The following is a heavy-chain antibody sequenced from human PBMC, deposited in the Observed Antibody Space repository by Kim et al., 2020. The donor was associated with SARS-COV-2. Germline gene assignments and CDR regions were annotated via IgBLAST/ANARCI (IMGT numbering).Heavy chain of an antibody. V-gene: IGHV4-39*01. D-gene: IGHD3-10*01. CDR2: IYYSGST. J-gene: IGHJ3*02. CDR1: GGSISSSSYY. Sequence: SETLSLTCTVSGGSISSSSYYWGWIRQPPGKGLEWIGSIYYSGSTYYNPSLKSRVTISVDTSKNQFSLKLSSVTAADTAVYYCARPSVRGVWGAFDIWGQGTMVTVSS. CDR3: ARPSVRGVWGAFDI.